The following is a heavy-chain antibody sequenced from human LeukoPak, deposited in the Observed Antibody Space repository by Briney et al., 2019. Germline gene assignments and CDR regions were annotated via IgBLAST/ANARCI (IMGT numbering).Heavy chain of an antibody. D-gene: IGHD2-15*01. CDR2: IYSGGTT. CDR3: AREAGCSLDY. CDR1: GVTVSNNY. V-gene: IGHV3-53*01. J-gene: IGHJ4*02. Sequence: GGSLRLSCAASGVTVSNNYMTWVRQAPGKGLEWVSVIYSGGTTYYADSVKGRFTISRDNSKNTVYLQMNSLRAEDTAVYYCAREAGCSLDYWGQGTLVSVSS.